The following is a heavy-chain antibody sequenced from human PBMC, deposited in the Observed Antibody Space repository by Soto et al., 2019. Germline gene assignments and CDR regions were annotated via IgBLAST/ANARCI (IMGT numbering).Heavy chain of an antibody. CDR3: ARVGGGYTYGILDY. V-gene: IGHV1-18*04. Sequence: ASVKVSCKASGYTFTSYGISWVRQAPGRGLEWMGWISAYNGNTNYAQKLQGRVTMTTDTSTSTAYMELSSLRSEDTAVYFCARVGGGYTYGILDYWGQGTLVTVSS. CDR2: ISAYNGNT. J-gene: IGHJ4*02. D-gene: IGHD5-18*01. CDR1: GYTFTSYG.